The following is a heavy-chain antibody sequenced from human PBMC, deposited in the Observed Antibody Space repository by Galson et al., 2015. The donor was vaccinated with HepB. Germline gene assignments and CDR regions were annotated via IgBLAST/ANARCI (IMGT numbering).Heavy chain of an antibody. CDR1: GFTFSNAW. D-gene: IGHD3-10*01. V-gene: IGHV3-15*01. CDR2: IKSKTDGGTT. CDR3: AREGITMVRGVPYNWFDP. J-gene: IGHJ5*02. Sequence: SLRLSCAASGFTFSNAWMSWVRQAPGKGLEWVGRIKSKTDGGTTDYAAPVKGRFTISRDDSKNTLYLQMNSLKTEDTAVYYCAREGITMVRGVPYNWFDPWGQGTLVTVSS.